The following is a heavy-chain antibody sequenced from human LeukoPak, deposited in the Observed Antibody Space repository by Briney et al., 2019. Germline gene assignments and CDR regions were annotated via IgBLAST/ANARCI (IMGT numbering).Heavy chain of an antibody. Sequence: GGSLRLSCKASGFTFKDSWMYWVRQAPGQGLLWVSRINGDGSDISYVDSVKGRLTISRDNAKNALYLQMNNLRAEDTAVYYCASEETYYYETGGKTRARGVGFHYWGQGTLVTVSS. CDR2: INGDGSDI. V-gene: IGHV3-74*01. J-gene: IGHJ4*02. CDR3: ASEETYYYETGGKTRARGVGFHY. CDR1: GFTFKDSW. D-gene: IGHD3-22*01.